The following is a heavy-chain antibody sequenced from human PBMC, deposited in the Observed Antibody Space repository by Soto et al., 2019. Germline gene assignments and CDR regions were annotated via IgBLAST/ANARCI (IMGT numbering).Heavy chain of an antibody. D-gene: IGHD2-8*01. J-gene: IGHJ6*02. Sequence: ASVKVSCKASGYSFSDYHIHWVRQAPGQGLEWLGRINPKSGGTSSAQKFQGWVTMTRDTSISTAYMELTRLRSDDTAVYFCARGHSTDCSNGVCSFFYNHEMDVWGQGTTVTVSS. V-gene: IGHV1-2*04. CDR1: GYSFSDYH. CDR3: ARGHSTDCSNGVCSFFYNHEMDV. CDR2: INPKSGGT.